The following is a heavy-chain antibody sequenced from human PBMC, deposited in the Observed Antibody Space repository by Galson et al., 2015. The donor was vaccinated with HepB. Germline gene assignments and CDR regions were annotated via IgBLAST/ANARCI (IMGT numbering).Heavy chain of an antibody. V-gene: IGHV1-24*01. CDR2: FDPEDGET. CDR1: GYTLTELS. Sequence: SVKASCKVSGYTLTELSMHWVRQVPGKGLEWMGGFDPEDGETIYAQKFQGRVTMTEDTSTDTAYMELSSLRSVDTAVYYCATATVHTSGWFDYWGQGTLVTVSS. J-gene: IGHJ4*02. CDR3: ATATVHTSGWFDY. D-gene: IGHD6-19*01.